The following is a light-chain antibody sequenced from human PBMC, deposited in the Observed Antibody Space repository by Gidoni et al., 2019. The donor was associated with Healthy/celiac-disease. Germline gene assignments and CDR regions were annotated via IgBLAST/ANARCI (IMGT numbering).Light chain of an antibody. J-gene: IGKJ2*01. Sequence: EIVLTQSPPTLSLSPGERATLSCRAGQSVSSYLAWYQQKPGQAPRLLIYDASNRATGIPARFSGSGSGTDFTLTISSLEPEDFAVYYCQQRSNWPLMYTFXQXTKLEIK. CDR3: QQRSNWPLMYT. CDR2: DAS. V-gene: IGKV3-11*01. CDR1: QSVSSY.